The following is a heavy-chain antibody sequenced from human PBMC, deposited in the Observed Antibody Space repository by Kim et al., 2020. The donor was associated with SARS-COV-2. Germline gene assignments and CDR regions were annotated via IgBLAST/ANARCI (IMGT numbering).Heavy chain of an antibody. Sequence: PSLKGRVTISVDKSKNQFSLKVTSVTAADTAVYYCARTDGSGRFSSAMDVWGQGTSVIVSS. J-gene: IGHJ6*02. V-gene: IGHV4-59*01. D-gene: IGHD3-10*01. CDR3: ARTDGSGRFSSAMDV.